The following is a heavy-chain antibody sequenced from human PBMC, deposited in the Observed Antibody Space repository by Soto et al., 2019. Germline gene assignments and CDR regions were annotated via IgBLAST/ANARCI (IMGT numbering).Heavy chain of an antibody. D-gene: IGHD3-16*01. Sequence: EVQLVESGGGLVQPGGSLRLSCATSGFILSDCAMNWVRQAPGKGLEWVSYISSSSSVIDYADSVKGGFTVSRDNARNSLYLEMNSLRVEDTAVYYCARDLSWGSNWYYYMDVWGKGTTVTVSS. CDR1: GFILSDCA. CDR3: ARDLSWGSNWYYYMDV. J-gene: IGHJ6*03. V-gene: IGHV3-48*01. CDR2: ISSSSSVI.